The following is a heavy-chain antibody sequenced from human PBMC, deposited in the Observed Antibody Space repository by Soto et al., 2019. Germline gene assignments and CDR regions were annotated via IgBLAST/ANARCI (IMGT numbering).Heavy chain of an antibody. V-gene: IGHV3-48*01. D-gene: IGHD6-6*01. CDR3: ARSSTFYDY. J-gene: IGHJ4*02. CDR2: ISSSSDTI. Sequence: PGGSLRLSCAPSGFTLPGYSMNWVRQAPGKGLEWVSYISSSSDTIYYAESVKGRFTISRDNAKNLLYLQMKILRAEDTAVYYCARSSTFYDYWGQGTPVTVSS. CDR1: GFTLPGYS.